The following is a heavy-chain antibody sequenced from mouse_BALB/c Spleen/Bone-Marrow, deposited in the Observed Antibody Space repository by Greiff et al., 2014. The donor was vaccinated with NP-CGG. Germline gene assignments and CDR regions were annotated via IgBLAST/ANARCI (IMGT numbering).Heavy chain of an antibody. CDR2: IYPYSGAT. CDR3: AKNYRYDGALDY. Sequence: VQLQQSGPELVKPGASVKISCKASGYSFTGYYMHWVKQSHVKSLEWIGRIYPYSGATGYNQNFKDKASLTVDKSSSTAYMELHSLTSEDSAVYYCAKNYRYDGALDYWGQGASLTVSS. V-gene: IGHV1-31*01. J-gene: IGHJ4*01. D-gene: IGHD2-14*01. CDR1: GYSFTGYY.